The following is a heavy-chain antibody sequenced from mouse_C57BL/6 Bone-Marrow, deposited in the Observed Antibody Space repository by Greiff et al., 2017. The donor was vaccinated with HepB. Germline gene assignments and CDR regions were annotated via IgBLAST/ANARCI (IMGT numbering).Heavy chain of an antibody. D-gene: IGHD4-1*01. CDR3: ARFWDPFFDY. CDR1: GYAFTNYL. Sequence: QVQLQQSGAELVRPGTSVKVSCKASGYAFTNYLIEWVKQRPGQGLEWIGVINPGSGGTNYNEKFKGKATLTADKSSSTAYMQLSSLTSEDSAVYFCARFWDPFFDYWGQGTTLTVSS. V-gene: IGHV1-54*01. J-gene: IGHJ2*01. CDR2: INPGSGGT.